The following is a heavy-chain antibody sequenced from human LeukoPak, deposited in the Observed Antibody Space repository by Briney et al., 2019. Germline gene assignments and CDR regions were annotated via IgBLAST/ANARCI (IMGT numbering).Heavy chain of an antibody. CDR3: ARLGGRYCTNGVCHFDY. J-gene: IGHJ4*02. CDR1: GGSFSGYY. Sequence: SETLSPTCAVYGGSFSGYYWSWIRQPPGKGLEWIGEINHSGSTNYNPSLKSRVTISVDTSKNQFSLKLSSVTAADTAVYYCARLGGRYCTNGVCHFDYWGQGTLVTVSS. CDR2: INHSGST. V-gene: IGHV4-34*01. D-gene: IGHD2-8*01.